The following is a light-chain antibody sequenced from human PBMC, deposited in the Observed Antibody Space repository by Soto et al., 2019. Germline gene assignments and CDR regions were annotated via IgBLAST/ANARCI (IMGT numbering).Light chain of an antibody. CDR3: GSYASSIAFDV. CDR1: SSDVGGYDY. V-gene: IGLV2-14*03. J-gene: IGLJ1*01. Sequence: QSALTQPASVSGSPGQSITISCIGSSSDVGGYDYVAWYQQYPGKAPKLLIYDVNHRPSGISNRFSGSKSGNTASLTISGLQAEDEAEYYCGSYASSIAFDVCGTGTKLTVL. CDR2: DVN.